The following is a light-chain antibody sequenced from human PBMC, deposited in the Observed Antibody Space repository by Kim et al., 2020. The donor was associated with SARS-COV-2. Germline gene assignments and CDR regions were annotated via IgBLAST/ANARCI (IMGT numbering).Light chain of an antibody. CDR3: HQYNTYPWS. Sequence: ASVGDRVTITCRASQSIKISLAWYQQKPGKAPKLLISKAFSLDSAVPSWFSGSGSGTEFTLTICSLRPDDFSTYYCHQYNTYPWSFDQGTKVDIK. V-gene: IGKV1-5*03. J-gene: IGKJ1*01. CDR2: KAF. CDR1: QSIKIS.